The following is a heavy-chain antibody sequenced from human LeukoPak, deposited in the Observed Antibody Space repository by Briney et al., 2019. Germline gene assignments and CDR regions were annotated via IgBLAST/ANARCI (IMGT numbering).Heavy chain of an antibody. CDR3: AKDLGAGDYGIEY. CDR1: GFTFDDYT. V-gene: IGHV3-43*01. Sequence: GGSLRLSCSASGFTFDDYTMHWVRQGPGKGLEWVSLISWDAGTTHYTDSVKGRFTISRDNSKNSLYLQMNNLTTEDTAFYFCAKDLGAGDYGIEYWGQGRLVAVSS. CDR2: ISWDAGTT. J-gene: IGHJ4*02. D-gene: IGHD4-17*01.